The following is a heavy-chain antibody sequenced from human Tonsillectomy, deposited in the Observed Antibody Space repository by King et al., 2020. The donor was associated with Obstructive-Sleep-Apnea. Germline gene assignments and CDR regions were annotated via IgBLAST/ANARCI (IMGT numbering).Heavy chain of an antibody. CDR1: GFSVSSHY. V-gene: IGHV3-66*01. J-gene: IGHJ6*02. CDR2: LYVGGST. Sequence: VQLVESGGGLVQPGESLRLTCAASGFSVSSHYMNWVRQVPGKGLEWVSLLYVGGSTYYTDSVKGRFTISRDNSKNTLFLQMNSLRVDDTAVYYCARDFNSGWGNYGMDVWGQGTTVTVSS. D-gene: IGHD6-19*01. CDR3: ARDFNSGWGNYGMDV.